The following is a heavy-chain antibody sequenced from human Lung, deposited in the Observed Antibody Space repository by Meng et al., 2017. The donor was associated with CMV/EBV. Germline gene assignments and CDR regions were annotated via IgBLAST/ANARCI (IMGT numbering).Heavy chain of an antibody. CDR1: GGTFSNYA. V-gene: IGHV1-69*06. J-gene: IGHJ6*02. CDR3: ARDDIAAAGLYGMDV. D-gene: IGHD6-13*01. CDR2: IIPVVGTV. Sequence: SVKVSCKASGGTFSNYAITWVRQAPGQGLEWMGGIIPVVGTVHYAQRFQGRVTITADKFTSTVYMELRSLRSDDTAVYYCARDDIAAAGLYGMDVWGQGXTVTVSS.